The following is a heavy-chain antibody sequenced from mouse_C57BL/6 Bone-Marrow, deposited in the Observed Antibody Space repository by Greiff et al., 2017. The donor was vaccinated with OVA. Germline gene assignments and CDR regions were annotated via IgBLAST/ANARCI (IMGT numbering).Heavy chain of an antibody. J-gene: IGHJ1*03. CDR1: GFTFSNYW. CDR2: IRLKSDNYAT. Sequence: EVQLVESGGGLVQPGGSMKLSCVASGFTFSNYWMNWVRQSPEKGLEWVAQIRLKSDNYATHYAESVKGRFTISRDDSKSSVYLQMNNLRAEDTGIYYCNHYGSSYWYFDVWGTGTTVTVSS. V-gene: IGHV6-3*01. D-gene: IGHD1-1*01. CDR3: NHYGSSYWYFDV.